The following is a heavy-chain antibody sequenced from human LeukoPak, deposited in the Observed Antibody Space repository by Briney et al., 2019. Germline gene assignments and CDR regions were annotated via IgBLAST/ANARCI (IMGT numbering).Heavy chain of an antibody. CDR1: GFTLSSYE. Sequence: PGGSLRLSCAASGFTLSSYELYWVRQAPGKGLEWISYISSSSTIIKYADSVRGRFTISRDDARESLYLQMSSLRADDTAIYYCGASRQYVGAFDIWGQGTLVTVSS. CDR2: ISSSSTII. D-gene: IGHD3-16*01. V-gene: IGHV3-48*03. CDR3: GASRQYVGAFDI. J-gene: IGHJ3*02.